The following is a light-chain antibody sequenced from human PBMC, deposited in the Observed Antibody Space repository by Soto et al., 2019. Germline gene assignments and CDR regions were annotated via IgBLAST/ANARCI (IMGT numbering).Light chain of an antibody. Sequence: ELVLTQSPATLSLSPGERATLSCRASQSVSSYLAWYQQKPGQAPRLLIYDASNRATGIPARYRGSGSGPGFTPTFRCLKPAELAGCACHQRSNWHLTSGRRTHVDVK. V-gene: IGKV3-11*01. CDR3: HQRSNWHLT. J-gene: IGKJ4*01. CDR1: QSVSSY. CDR2: DAS.